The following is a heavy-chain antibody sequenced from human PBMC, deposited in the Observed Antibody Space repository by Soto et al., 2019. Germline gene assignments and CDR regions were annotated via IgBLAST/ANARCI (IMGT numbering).Heavy chain of an antibody. CDR1: GFTFSSYW. CDR3: ARGYTIDS. Sequence: EVQLVESGGGLVHPGGSLRLSCAASGFTFSSYWMTWVRQAPGKGLEWVANIKQSASETYYVDSVKGRFIISRDDAKNSLYLQMNTLRADDTAVYYCARGYTIDSWGQGTLVTVSS. J-gene: IGHJ5*01. CDR2: IKQSASET. D-gene: IGHD5-18*01. V-gene: IGHV3-7*03.